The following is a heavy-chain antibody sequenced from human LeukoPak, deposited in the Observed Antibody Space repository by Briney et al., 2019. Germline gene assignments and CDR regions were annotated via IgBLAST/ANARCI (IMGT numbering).Heavy chain of an antibody. CDR1: GFTFSSYG. CDR2: IWYDGSNK. CDR3: ARGRLDYYYYGMDV. J-gene: IGHJ6*02. Sequence: GGSLRLSCAASGFTFSSYGMHWVRQAPGKGLEWVAVIWYDGSNKYYADSVKGRFTISRDSSKNTLYLQMNSLRAEDTAVYYCARGRLDYYYYGMDVWGQGTTVTVSS. V-gene: IGHV3-33*01.